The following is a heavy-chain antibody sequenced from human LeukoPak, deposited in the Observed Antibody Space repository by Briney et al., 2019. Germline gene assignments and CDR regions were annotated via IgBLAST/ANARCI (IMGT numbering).Heavy chain of an antibody. CDR1: GGAVSSGSYY. J-gene: IGHJ5*02. D-gene: IGHD4-17*01. Sequence: SETLSLTCTVSGGAVSSGSYYWSWIRQPPGQGLEWIGYIHYSGSTKYNPSLKSRVTMSVDTSKDQFTLKVTSVTAADTAIYYCTRTNYGDYNWFDPWGQGTLVTVSS. CDR2: IHYSGST. CDR3: TRTNYGDYNWFDP. V-gene: IGHV4-61*01.